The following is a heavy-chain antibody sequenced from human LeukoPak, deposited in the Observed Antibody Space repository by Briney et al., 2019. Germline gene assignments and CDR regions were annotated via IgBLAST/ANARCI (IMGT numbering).Heavy chain of an antibody. V-gene: IGHV3-21*01. Sequence: GGSLRLSCAASGFTFSRYSMNWVRQAPGKGLEWVSSITSSSSSTYRYYADSVKGRFTVSRDNAKNSLYLQMNSLRAEDTAVYYCARDVPKGYYDSSGNIDYWGQGTLVTVSS. D-gene: IGHD3-22*01. J-gene: IGHJ4*02. CDR2: ITSSSSSTYR. CDR3: ARDVPKGYYDSSGNIDY. CDR1: GFTFSRYS.